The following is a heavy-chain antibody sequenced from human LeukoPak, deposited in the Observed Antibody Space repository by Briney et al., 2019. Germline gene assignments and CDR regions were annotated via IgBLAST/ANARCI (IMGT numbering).Heavy chain of an antibody. CDR2: IYYSGST. CDR3: ARGDSSRALGYYFDY. J-gene: IGHJ4*02. CDR1: GGSISSSSYY. D-gene: IGHD6-19*01. V-gene: IGHV4-39*07. Sequence: SETLSLTYTVSGGSISSSSYYWGWIRQPPGKGLEWIGSIYYSGSTYYNPSLKSRVTISADTSKNQFSLKLSSVTAADTAVYYCARGDSSRALGYYFDYWGQGTLVTVSS.